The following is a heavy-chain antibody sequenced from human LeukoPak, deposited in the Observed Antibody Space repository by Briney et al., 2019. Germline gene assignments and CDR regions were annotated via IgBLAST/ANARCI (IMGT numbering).Heavy chain of an antibody. Sequence: ASVKVSCKASGYTFTSYGISWVRQAPGQGLEWMGWISAYNGNTNYAQKLQGRVTMTTDTSTSTAYMELSRLRSDDTAVYYCARETYYYDSSGYIHDAFDIWGQGTMVTVSS. CDR2: ISAYNGNT. V-gene: IGHV1-18*01. J-gene: IGHJ3*02. D-gene: IGHD3-22*01. CDR3: ARETYYYDSSGYIHDAFDI. CDR1: GYTFTSYG.